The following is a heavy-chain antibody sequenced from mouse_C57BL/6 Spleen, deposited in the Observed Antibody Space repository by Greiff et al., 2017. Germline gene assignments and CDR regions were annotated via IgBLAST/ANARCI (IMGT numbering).Heavy chain of an antibody. CDR1: GYTFTSYW. CDR3: AISGYGNSYAMDY. Sequence: QVQLQQSGAELAKPGASVKLSCKASGYTFTSYWMHWVKQRPGQGLEWIGYINPSSGYTKYNQKFKDKATLTADKSSSTAYMQLSSLTYEDSAVYYCAISGYGNSYAMDYWGQGTSVTVSS. V-gene: IGHV1-7*01. CDR2: INPSSGYT. D-gene: IGHD2-1*01. J-gene: IGHJ4*01.